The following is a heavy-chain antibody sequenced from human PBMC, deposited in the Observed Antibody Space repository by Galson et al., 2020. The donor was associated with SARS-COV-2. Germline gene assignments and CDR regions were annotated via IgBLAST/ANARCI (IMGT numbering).Heavy chain of an antibody. V-gene: IGHV4-59*08. J-gene: IGHJ4*02. CDR3: AGVTNYYDSRRFPKRWVDR. CDR2: IYYTGIT. Sequence: SETLSLTCTVSGGSISRYFWSWIRQSPGKGLEWMGHIYYTGITNYNPSLRGRVTVSIETSKYQFSLKLSSVTAADTAVYYCAGVTNYYDSRRFPKRWVDRWGQGTLVTVSS. D-gene: IGHD3-22*01. CDR1: GGSISRYF.